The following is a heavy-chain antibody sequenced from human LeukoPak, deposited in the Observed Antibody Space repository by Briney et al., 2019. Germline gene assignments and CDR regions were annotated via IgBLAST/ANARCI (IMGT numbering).Heavy chain of an antibody. V-gene: IGHV3-23*01. J-gene: IGHJ4*02. CDR3: AKAPLGYCSSTSCYCFDY. CDR1: GFTFSILD. D-gene: IGHD2-2*01. CDR2: ISGNGGRT. Sequence: GGSLRLSCAASGFTFSILDMSWVRQAPGKGLEWVSAISGNGGRTYYADSVKGRFTISRDNSKNTLYLQMNSLRAEDTAVYYCAKAPLGYCSSTSCYCFDYWGQGTLVTVSS.